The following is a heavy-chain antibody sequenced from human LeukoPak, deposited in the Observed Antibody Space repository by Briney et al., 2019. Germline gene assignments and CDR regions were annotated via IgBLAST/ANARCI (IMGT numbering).Heavy chain of an antibody. Sequence: GGSLRLSCAASGFTFSSYAMNWVRQAPGTGLEWVSSISSTSTYIYCADSVKGRFTTSRDNAKNSLYLQMNSLRAEDTAVYYCARSSGWLQDYWGQGTLVTVSS. D-gene: IGHD5-24*01. CDR1: GFTFSSYA. CDR2: ISSTSTYI. J-gene: IGHJ4*02. CDR3: ARSSGWLQDY. V-gene: IGHV3-21*01.